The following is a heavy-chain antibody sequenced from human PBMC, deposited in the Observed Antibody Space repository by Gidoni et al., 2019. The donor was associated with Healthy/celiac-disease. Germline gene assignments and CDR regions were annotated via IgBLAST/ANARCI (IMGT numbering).Heavy chain of an antibody. D-gene: IGHD1-26*01. J-gene: IGHJ4*02. CDR1: GFTFSSYS. CDR3: ARDLFVSGFDY. Sequence: EVQLVESGGGLVQPGGSLRLSCAASGFTFSSYSMNWVRQAPGKGLEWVSYISSSSSTIYYADSVKGRFTISRDNAKNSLYLQMNSLRAEDTAVYYCARDLFVSGFDYWGQGNLVTVSS. V-gene: IGHV3-48*01. CDR2: ISSSSSTI.